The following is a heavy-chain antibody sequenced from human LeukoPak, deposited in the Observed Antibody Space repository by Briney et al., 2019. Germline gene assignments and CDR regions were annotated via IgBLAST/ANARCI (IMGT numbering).Heavy chain of an antibody. CDR1: GYSISSGYY. CDR2: IYHSGST. CDR3: ARSGYSSSWWYFDY. Sequence: PSETLSLTCTVSGYSISSGYYWGWIRQPPGKGLEWIGSIYHSGSTYYNPSLKSRVTISVDTSKNQFSLKLSSVTAADTAVYYCARSGYSSSWWYFDYWGQGTLVTVSS. V-gene: IGHV4-38-2*02. J-gene: IGHJ4*02. D-gene: IGHD6-13*01.